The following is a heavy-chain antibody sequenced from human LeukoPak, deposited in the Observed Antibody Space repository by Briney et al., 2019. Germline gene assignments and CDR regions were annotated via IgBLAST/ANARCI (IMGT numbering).Heavy chain of an antibody. V-gene: IGHV3-23*01. Sequence: GGSLRLSCAASGFTVSSNYMSWVRQAPGKGLEWVSAISGSGGSTYSADSVKGRFTISRDNSKNTLYLQMNSLRAEDTAVYYCAKCTGSYLHEGIYFDYWGQGTLVTVSS. CDR2: ISGSGGST. D-gene: IGHD3-10*01. CDR1: GFTVSSNY. J-gene: IGHJ4*02. CDR3: AKCTGSYLHEGIYFDY.